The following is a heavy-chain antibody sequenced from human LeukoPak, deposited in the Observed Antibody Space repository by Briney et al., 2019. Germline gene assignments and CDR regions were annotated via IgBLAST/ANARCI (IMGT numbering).Heavy chain of an antibody. J-gene: IGHJ4*02. Sequence: GGSLRLSCAASGFIFRDYAMSWVRQAPGKGLEWVSAITGSGDTTYYADSVKGRFTVSRDNSKNTLYVEMNTLRAEDTAVYYCAKWGDYDILTGYYVSDFWGQGTLVTVSS. CDR2: ITGSGDTT. CDR3: AKWGDYDILTGYYVSDF. V-gene: IGHV3-23*01. D-gene: IGHD3-9*01. CDR1: GFIFRDYA.